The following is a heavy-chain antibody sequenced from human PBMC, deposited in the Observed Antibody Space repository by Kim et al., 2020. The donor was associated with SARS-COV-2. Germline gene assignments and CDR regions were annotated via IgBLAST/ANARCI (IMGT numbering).Heavy chain of an antibody. CDR1: GGSFSDYN. V-gene: IGHV4-34*01. CDR3: ARGRAGVVPAPVLGLGPYYDYYAVDV. Sequence: SETLSLTCAVYGGSFSDYNWSWIRQPPGQGLECIGEINHTGNTNVSPSLKSRITISVDPSKSQFSLRLKSMTATDTAVYYCARGRAGVVPAPVLGLGPYYDYYAVDVWGRGTTVAVSS. D-gene: IGHD3-3*01. CDR2: INHTGNT. J-gene: IGHJ6*02.